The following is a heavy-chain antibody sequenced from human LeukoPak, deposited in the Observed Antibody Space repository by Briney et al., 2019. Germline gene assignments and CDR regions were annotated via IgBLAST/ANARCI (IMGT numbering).Heavy chain of an antibody. J-gene: IGHJ6*02. CDR3: AREDRESGGWDV. CDR2: IQKDGSEK. Sequence: GGSLRLSCAASGSTFSSYCMHWVRQAPGNGLEWVANIQKDGSEKNYVGSVTGRFTISRDNTRNTLYLQMNSLRVEDTAVDYCAREDRESGGWDVWGQGTTVTVSS. V-gene: IGHV3-7*04. D-gene: IGHD1-1*01. CDR1: GSTFSSYC.